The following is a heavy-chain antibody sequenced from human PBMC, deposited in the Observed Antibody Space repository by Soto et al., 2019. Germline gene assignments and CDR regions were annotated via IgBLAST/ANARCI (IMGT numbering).Heavy chain of an antibody. CDR1: GFTFSSYA. Sequence: GGSLRLSCAASGFTFSSYAMHWVRQAPGKGLEWVAVISYDGSNKYYADSVKGRFTISRDNSKNTLYLQMNSLRAEDTAVYYCARAAALESDYWGQGTLVTVSS. J-gene: IGHJ4*02. D-gene: IGHD1-1*01. CDR2: ISYDGSNK. V-gene: IGHV3-30-3*01. CDR3: ARAAALESDY.